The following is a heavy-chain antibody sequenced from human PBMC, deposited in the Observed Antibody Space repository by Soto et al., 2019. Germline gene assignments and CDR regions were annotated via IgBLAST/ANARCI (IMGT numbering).Heavy chain of an antibody. V-gene: IGHV4-34*01. CDR1: DVTFSGYY. Sequence: SETLSLTCAVYDVTFSGYYWRWISPNPGKGLEWIGEINHSGSTNYNPSLKSRVTISVDTSKNQFSLKLSSVTAADTAVYYCARGQRRYDSSGYYYSAHFYFDYWGQGTLVTLSS. D-gene: IGHD3-22*01. CDR3: ARGQRRYDSSGYYYSAHFYFDY. J-gene: IGHJ4*02. CDR2: INHSGST.